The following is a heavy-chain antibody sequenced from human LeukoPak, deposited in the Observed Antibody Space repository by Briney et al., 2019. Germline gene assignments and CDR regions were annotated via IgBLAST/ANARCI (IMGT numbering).Heavy chain of an antibody. J-gene: IGHJ6*03. V-gene: IGHV4-59*01. CDR2: VDHTGST. CDR3: ARGRVSSSTWYSTYYYFFYMDF. Sequence: SETLSLTCTVSDDSITMYYWTWIRQPPGKGLEWIGYVDHTGSTKFNPSLNGRVSISRDTSNNFFSLRLRSVTAAETAVYFCARGRVSSSTWYSTYYYFFYMDFWGKGTTVTVSS. D-gene: IGHD4-11*01. CDR1: DDSITMYY.